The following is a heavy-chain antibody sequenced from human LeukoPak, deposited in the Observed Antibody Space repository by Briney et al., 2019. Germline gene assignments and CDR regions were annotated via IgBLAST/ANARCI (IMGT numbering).Heavy chain of an antibody. J-gene: IGHJ4*02. CDR3: ARYGDGPDDFWSGYYYNY. CDR1: GGTFSTYA. Sequence: GSSVKVSCKASGGTFSTYAISWVRQAPGQGLEWMGGIIPMFGTANYAQKFQGRVTITADESTNTAHMELSSLRSEDTAVYYCARYGDGPDDFWSGYYYNYWGQGTLVTVSS. D-gene: IGHD3-3*01. V-gene: IGHV1-69*01. CDR2: IIPMFGTA.